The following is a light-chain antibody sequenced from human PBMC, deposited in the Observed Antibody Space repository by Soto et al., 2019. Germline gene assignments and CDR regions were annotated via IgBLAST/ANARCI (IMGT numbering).Light chain of an antibody. CDR3: QQYFGTPLS. CDR1: QRVLYNSNNKNY. J-gene: IGKJ4*01. V-gene: IGKV4-1*01. CDR2: WAS. Sequence: DIVMTQSPDSLAVSLGERATINCKSSQRVLYNSNNKNYLAWYQQRPGQPPKLLIYWASTRESGVPDRFSGSGSGTDFTLTISSLQAEDVAVYYCQQYFGTPLSFGGGTKVEIK.